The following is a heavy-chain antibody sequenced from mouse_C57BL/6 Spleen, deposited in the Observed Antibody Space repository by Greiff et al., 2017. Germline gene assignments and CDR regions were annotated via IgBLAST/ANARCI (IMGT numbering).Heavy chain of an antibody. D-gene: IGHD1-1*01. CDR1: GFSLTSYG. CDR3: AKNYGSSPAWFAY. J-gene: IGHJ3*01. CDR2: IWRGGST. Sequence: VKLQESGPGLVQPSQSLSITCTVSGFSLTSYGVHWVRQSPGKGLEWLGVIWRGGSTDYNAAFMSRLSITKDNYKSQVFFKMNSLQADDTAIYYCAKNYGSSPAWFAYWGQGTLVTVSA. V-gene: IGHV2-5*01.